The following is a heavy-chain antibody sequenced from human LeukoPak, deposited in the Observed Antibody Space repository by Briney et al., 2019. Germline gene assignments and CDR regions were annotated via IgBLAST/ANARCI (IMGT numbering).Heavy chain of an antibody. CDR1: GFRFNNYA. CDR3: ARDGSSGISHAADY. V-gene: IGHV3-30*04. D-gene: IGHD3-22*01. J-gene: IGHJ4*02. CDR2: ISMDGIQE. Sequence: GRSLRLSCAASGFRFNNYAIHWVRQPPGTGLEWVAVISMDGIQEYYADSVKGRFSISRDNSKNSLYLRMNSLRAEDTAVYYCARDGSSGISHAADYWGQGTLVTVSS.